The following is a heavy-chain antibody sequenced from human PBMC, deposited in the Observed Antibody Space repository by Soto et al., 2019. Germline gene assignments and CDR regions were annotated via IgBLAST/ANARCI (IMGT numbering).Heavy chain of an antibody. Sequence: QITLKESGPTLVRPTQTLTLTCTLSGVSLSTSGVGVGCILRPPGKALEWLALIFWNDEKRFSQYLKNRLTLPKDTSKKQVVITMTSLDPVDTGPYYFVHSPVTTKAFDYWGQGSMVTVSS. CDR1: GVSLSTSGVG. J-gene: IGHJ4*02. D-gene: IGHD4-4*01. CDR3: VHSPVTTKAFDY. CDR2: IFWNDEK. V-gene: IGHV2-5*04.